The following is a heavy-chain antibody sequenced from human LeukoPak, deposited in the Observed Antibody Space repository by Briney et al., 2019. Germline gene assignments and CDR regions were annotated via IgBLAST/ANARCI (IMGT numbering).Heavy chain of an antibody. J-gene: IGHJ3*02. V-gene: IGHV3-20*04. Sequence: GSLRLSCAASGFTFDDYGMSWVRQAPGKGLEWVSGINWNGGSTGYADSVKGRFTISRDNAKNSLYLQMNSLRAEDTALYYCARDRTAMVKDDAFDIWGQGTMVTVSS. CDR1: GFTFDDYG. CDR3: ARDRTAMVKDDAFDI. CDR2: INWNGGST. D-gene: IGHD5-18*01.